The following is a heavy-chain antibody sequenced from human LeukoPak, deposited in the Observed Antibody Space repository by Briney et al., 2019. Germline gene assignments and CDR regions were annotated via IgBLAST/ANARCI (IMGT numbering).Heavy chain of an antibody. Sequence: PSETLSLTCTVSGGSISSSSYYWGWIRQPPGKGLEWIGSIYQSGNTYYNPSLTSRVTISVDTSENHLSLKLSSVTAADTAVYYCATNSRIDYSFDCWGQGTLITVSS. CDR1: GGSISSSSYY. D-gene: IGHD3-3*01. CDR2: IYQSGNT. J-gene: IGHJ4*02. V-gene: IGHV4-39*02. CDR3: ATNSRIDYSFDC.